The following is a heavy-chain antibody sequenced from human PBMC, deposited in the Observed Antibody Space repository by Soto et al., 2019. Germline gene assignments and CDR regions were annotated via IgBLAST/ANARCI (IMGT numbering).Heavy chain of an antibody. V-gene: IGHV1-2*04. J-gene: IGHJ4*02. CDR2: INPNSGGT. CDR1: GYTFTGYY. Sequence: ASVKVSCKASGYTFTGYYMHWVRQAPGQGLEWMGWINPNSGGTNYAQKFQGWVTMTRDTSISTAYMELSRLRSDDTAVYYCAREKWTAAGSSYFDYWGQGTLVTVSS. D-gene: IGHD6-13*01. CDR3: AREKWTAAGSSYFDY.